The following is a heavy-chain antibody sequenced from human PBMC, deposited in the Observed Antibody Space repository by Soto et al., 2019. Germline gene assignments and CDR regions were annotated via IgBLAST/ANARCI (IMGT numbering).Heavy chain of an antibody. V-gene: IGHV1-69*01. J-gene: IGHJ3*02. D-gene: IGHD1-20*01. CDR1: GGTFSSYA. CDR3: ARAKALGITGTTLDAFDI. Sequence: QVQLVQSGAEVKKPGSSVKVSCKASGGTFSSYAISWVRQAPGQGLEWMGGIIPIFGTANYAQKFQGRVTITADESTSTAYMELSSQRSEDTAVYYCARAKALGITGTTLDAFDIWGQGTMVTVSS. CDR2: IIPIFGTA.